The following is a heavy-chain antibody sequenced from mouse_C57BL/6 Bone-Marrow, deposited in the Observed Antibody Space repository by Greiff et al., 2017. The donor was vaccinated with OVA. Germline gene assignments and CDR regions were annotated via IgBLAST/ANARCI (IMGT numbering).Heavy chain of an antibody. D-gene: IGHD3-2*02. J-gene: IGHJ2*01. CDR3: AKACDSSGYFDY. V-gene: IGHV3-6*01. CDR2: ISYDGSN. Sequence: EVKLQESGPGLVKPSQSLSLTCSVTGYSITSGYYWNWIRQFPGNKLEWMGYISYDGSNNYNPSLKNRISITRDTSKNQFFLKLNSVTTEDTATYYCAKACDSSGYFDYWGQGTTLTVSS. CDR1: GYSITSGYY.